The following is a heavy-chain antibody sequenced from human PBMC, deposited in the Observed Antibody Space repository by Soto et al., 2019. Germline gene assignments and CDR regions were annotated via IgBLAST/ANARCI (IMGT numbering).Heavy chain of an antibody. CDR1: GGSISSGGYY. Sequence: QVQLQELGPGLVKPSQTLSLTCTVSGGSISSGGYYWSWIRQHPGKGLEWIGYIYYSGSTYYNPSLKSRVTISVGTSKNQCSLTLSSVTAADTAVYYCARVPKGKYSTSWYRNWFDPWGQGTLVTVSS. J-gene: IGHJ5*02. CDR2: IYYSGST. V-gene: IGHV4-31*03. D-gene: IGHD6-13*01. CDR3: ARVPKGKYSTSWYRNWFDP.